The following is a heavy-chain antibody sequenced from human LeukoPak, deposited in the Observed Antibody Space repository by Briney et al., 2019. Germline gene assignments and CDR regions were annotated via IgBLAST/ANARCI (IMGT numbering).Heavy chain of an antibody. CDR2: IYYSGST. Sequence: PSETLSLTCTVSGGSISSYYWNWIRQPPGKGLEWIGYIYYSGSTNYNPSLKSRVTISVDTSKNQFSLKLSSVTAADTAVYYCARADYGDRHYYFDYWGQGTLVTVSS. CDR3: ARADYGDRHYYFDY. J-gene: IGHJ4*02. CDR1: GGSISSYY. D-gene: IGHD4-17*01. V-gene: IGHV4-59*08.